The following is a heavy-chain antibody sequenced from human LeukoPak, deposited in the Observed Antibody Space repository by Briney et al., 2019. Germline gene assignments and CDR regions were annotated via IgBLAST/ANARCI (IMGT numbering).Heavy chain of an antibody. D-gene: IGHD4/OR15-4a*01. CDR3: AATIKRDYGDTNLDY. V-gene: IGHV4-59*01. J-gene: IGHJ4*02. Sequence: SETLSLTCTVPGDSISNYFWSWIRQPPGKELEWIGYMHNAVYTNYNPSLKSRVTVSGDTSRNQFSLKLTSVTAADTAVYYCAATIKRDYGDTNLDYWGQGTLVTVS. CDR1: GDSISNYF. CDR2: MHNAVYT.